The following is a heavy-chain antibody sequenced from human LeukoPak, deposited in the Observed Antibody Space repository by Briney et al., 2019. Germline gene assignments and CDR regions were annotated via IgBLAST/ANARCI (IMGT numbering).Heavy chain of an antibody. CDR2: ISGSGGST. J-gene: IGHJ4*02. V-gene: IGHV3-23*01. Sequence: GGSLRLSCAASGFTFSSYWMSWVRQAPGKGLEWVSAISGSGGSTYYADSVKGRFTISRDNSKNTLYLQMNSLRAEDTAVYYCAILPGRYYYDSSGYVPDYWGQGTLVTVSS. CDR3: AILPGRYYYDSSGYVPDY. D-gene: IGHD3-22*01. CDR1: GFTFSSYW.